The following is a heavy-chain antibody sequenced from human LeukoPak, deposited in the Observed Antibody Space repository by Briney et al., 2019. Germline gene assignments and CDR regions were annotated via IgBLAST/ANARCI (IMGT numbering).Heavy chain of an antibody. V-gene: IGHV4-38-2*02. CDR1: GYSISSGYY. Sequence: PSETLSLTCSVSGYSISSGYYWGWIRQAPGKGLEWIGSIYHSGSTYYNPSLKSRVTISVDTSKNQFSLKLSSVTAADTAVYKCARFGGANSGTVDYWGQGTLVTVSS. CDR2: IYHSGST. CDR3: ARFGGANSGTVDY. J-gene: IGHJ4*02. D-gene: IGHD4-23*01.